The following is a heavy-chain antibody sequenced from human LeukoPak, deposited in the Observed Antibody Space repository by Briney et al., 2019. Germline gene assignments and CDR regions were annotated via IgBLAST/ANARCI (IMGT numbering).Heavy chain of an antibody. V-gene: IGHV4-38-2*02. J-gene: IGHJ4*02. CDR3: ARAGYSNGLDY. Sequence: SETLSLTCSVSGYSISSDYYWGWIRQRTGKWLEWIGSIYHSGNTYYNPSLKSRVTILIDTSKNQFSLKLNSVTAADTAVYYCARAGYSNGLDYWGQGTLVTVSS. D-gene: IGHD6-19*01. CDR2: IYHSGNT. CDR1: GYSISSDYY.